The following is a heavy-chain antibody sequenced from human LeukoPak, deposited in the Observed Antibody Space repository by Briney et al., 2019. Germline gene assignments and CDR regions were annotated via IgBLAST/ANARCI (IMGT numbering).Heavy chain of an antibody. Sequence: GRSLRLSCAASGFTFSSYGMHWVRQAPGKGLEWVAVIWYDGSNKYYADSVKGRFTISRDNSKNTLYLQMNSLRAEDTAVYYCARGGWDFDWLKGAFDIWGQGTMVTVSS. V-gene: IGHV3-33*01. D-gene: IGHD3-9*01. CDR1: GFTFSSYG. CDR3: ARGGWDFDWLKGAFDI. J-gene: IGHJ3*02. CDR2: IWYDGSNK.